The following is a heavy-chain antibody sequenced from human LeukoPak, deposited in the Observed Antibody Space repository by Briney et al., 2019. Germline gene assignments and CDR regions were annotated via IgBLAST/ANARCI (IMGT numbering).Heavy chain of an antibody. D-gene: IGHD3-9*01. V-gene: IGHV1-8*01. J-gene: IGHJ5*02. CDR2: MTPNDGKT. CDR3: ARDDVLTPFDP. CDR1: GYTFTSYA. Sequence: ASVKVSCKASGYTFTSYAISWVRQATGQGLEWMGWMTPNDGKTGYSQKFQGRVTLTGDTSVNTAYTELTGLTSEDTGVYYCARDDVLTPFDPWGQGTLVTVSS.